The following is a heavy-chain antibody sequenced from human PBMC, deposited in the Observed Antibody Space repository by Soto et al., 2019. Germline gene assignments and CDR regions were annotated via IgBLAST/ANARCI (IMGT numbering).Heavy chain of an antibody. CDR1: GFSLSTSGVG. CDR2: VYWTDDK. D-gene: IGHD6-13*01. V-gene: IGHV2-5*01. CDR3: AHFRGRSGSSYDRPFNS. J-gene: IGHJ4*02. Sequence: QITLKESGPTLVKPTQTLTLTCTFSGFSLSTSGVGVGWIRQPPGKALEWLALVYWTDDKRYSPSLDSRLTITTDTSKNQVVLTMTTMDPVDTATYFCAHFRGRSGSSYDRPFNSWGQGTLVTVSS.